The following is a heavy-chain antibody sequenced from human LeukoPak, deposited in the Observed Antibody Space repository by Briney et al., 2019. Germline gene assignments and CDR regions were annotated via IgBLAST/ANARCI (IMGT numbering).Heavy chain of an antibody. CDR2: ISYDGSNK. V-gene: IGHV3-30-3*01. CDR3: ATLYDILTGYPSRVDY. J-gene: IGHJ4*02. CDR1: GFTFSSYW. Sequence: GGSLRLSCAASGFTFSSYWMNWVRQAPGKGLEWVAVISYDGSNKYYADSVKGRFTISRDNSKNTLYLQMNSLRAEDTAVYYCATLYDILTGYPSRVDYWGQGTLVTVSS. D-gene: IGHD3-9*01.